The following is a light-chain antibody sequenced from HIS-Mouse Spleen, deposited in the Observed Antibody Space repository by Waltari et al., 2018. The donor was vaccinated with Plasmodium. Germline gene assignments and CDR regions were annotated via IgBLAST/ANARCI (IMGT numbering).Light chain of an antibody. CDR3: QSADSSGTYRV. J-gene: IGLJ2*01. CDR1: ALPTQY. Sequence: SYELTQPPSVSVYPGQTARITCSVDALPTQYVYWYTQKQGQAPVLVIYKDSERHSGIPERFSGSSSGTTVTLTISGVQAEDEADYYCQSADSSGTYRVFGGGTKLTVL. V-gene: IGLV3-25*03. CDR2: KDS.